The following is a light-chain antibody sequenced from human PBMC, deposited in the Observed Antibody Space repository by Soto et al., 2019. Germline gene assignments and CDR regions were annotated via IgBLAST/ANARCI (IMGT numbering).Light chain of an antibody. V-gene: IGLV2-8*01. CDR1: SSDVGGYNY. J-gene: IGLJ3*02. CDR3: TAYAGSNTFVV. CDR2: EVT. Sequence: QSALTQPPSASGSPGQSVAISCTGTSSDVGGYNYVSWYQQHPGKAPKLMIYEVTKRPSGVPDRFSGSKSGNTASLTVSGLQAEDEADYYCTAYAGSNTFVVYGGGTKLTLL.